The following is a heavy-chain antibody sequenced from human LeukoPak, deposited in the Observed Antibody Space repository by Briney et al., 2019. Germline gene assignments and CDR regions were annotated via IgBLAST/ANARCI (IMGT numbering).Heavy chain of an antibody. CDR2: ITGSGGNT. Sequence: PGGSLRLSCAAFGFTFSNYAMSWVRQAPGKGLEWVSAITGSGGNTYYADSVKGRFTISRDNSKNTLYLQMNSLRDEDTAVYYCAKWGDFDVLTGYYVPDFWGQGTLVTVSS. D-gene: IGHD3-9*01. J-gene: IGHJ4*02. CDR1: GFTFSNYA. V-gene: IGHV3-23*01. CDR3: AKWGDFDVLTGYYVPDF.